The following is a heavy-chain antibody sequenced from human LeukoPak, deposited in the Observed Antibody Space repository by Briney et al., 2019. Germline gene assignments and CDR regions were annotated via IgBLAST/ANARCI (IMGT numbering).Heavy chain of an antibody. D-gene: IGHD3-22*01. Sequence: SETLSLTCTVSGGSINSYYWSWIRQPPGKGLEWIGYIYYSGSTNYNPSLKSRVTISVDTSKNQFSLKLSSVTAADTAVYYCARVIGGYYDSSGYFYYYYYGMDVWGQGTTVTVSS. CDR3: ARVIGGYYDSSGYFYYYYYGMDV. CDR2: IYYSGST. J-gene: IGHJ6*02. V-gene: IGHV4-59*01. CDR1: GGSINSYY.